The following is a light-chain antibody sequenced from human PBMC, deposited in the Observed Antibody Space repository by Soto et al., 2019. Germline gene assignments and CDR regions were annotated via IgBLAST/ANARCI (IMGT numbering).Light chain of an antibody. CDR1: QGISSA. Sequence: GDRVTITCRASQGISSALAWYQQKPGKAPKLLIYDASSLESGVPSRFSGSGSGTDFTLTISSLQPEDFATYYCQQFNSYWGTFGQGTKVEIK. CDR3: QQFNSYWGT. V-gene: IGKV1-13*02. CDR2: DAS. J-gene: IGKJ1*01.